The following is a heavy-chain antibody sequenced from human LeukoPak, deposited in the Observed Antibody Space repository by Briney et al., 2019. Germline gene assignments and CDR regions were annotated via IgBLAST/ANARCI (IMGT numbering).Heavy chain of an antibody. Sequence: SETLSLTCTVSGGSISSYYWGWIRQPPGKGLEWIGSIYYSGSTYYNPSLKSRVTISVDTSKNQFSLKLSSVTAADTAVYYCARQSSEDWFDPWGQGTLVTVSS. J-gene: IGHJ5*02. D-gene: IGHD1-26*01. CDR2: IYYSGST. CDR3: ARQSSEDWFDP. V-gene: IGHV4-39*01. CDR1: GGSISSYY.